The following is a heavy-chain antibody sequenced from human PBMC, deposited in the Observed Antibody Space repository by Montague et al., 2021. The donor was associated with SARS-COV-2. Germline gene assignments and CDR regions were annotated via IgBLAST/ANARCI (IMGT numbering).Heavy chain of an antibody. D-gene: IGHD4-17*01. V-gene: IGHV2-70*11. CDR1: GFSLSTSGMC. CDR2: IDWDXDK. CDR3: ARIQATVNAFDI. Sequence: PALVKPTQTLTLTCTFSGFSLSTSGMCVSWIRQPPGKALEWLARIDWDXDKYYSTSLKTRLTISKDTSQNQVVLTMTNMDPVDTATYYCARIQATVNAFDIWGQGTMVTVSS. J-gene: IGHJ3*02.